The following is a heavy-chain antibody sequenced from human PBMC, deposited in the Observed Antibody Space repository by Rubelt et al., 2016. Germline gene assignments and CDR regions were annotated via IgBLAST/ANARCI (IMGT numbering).Heavy chain of an antibody. D-gene: IGHD1-14*01. V-gene: IGHV3-48*01. J-gene: IGHJ4*02. Sequence: EWVSYISSTITSGYYADSVKGRFTVSRDIAKNSLYLQMNSLRAEDTAMYYCARGHVPGNAVYDPFEFWGQGIMVTVSS. CDR3: ARGHVPGNAVYDPFEF. CDR2: ISSTITSG.